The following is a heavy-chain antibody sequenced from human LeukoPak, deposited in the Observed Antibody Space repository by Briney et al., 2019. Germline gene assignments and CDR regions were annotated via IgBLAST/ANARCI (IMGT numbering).Heavy chain of an antibody. D-gene: IGHD3-9*01. J-gene: IGHJ4*02. CDR3: ARRQDILTGYNFDY. V-gene: IGHV5-51*01. CDR1: GYCFTSYW. CDR2: IYPGDSDT. Sequence: GESLKISCKGSGYCFTSYWIGWVRQIPGNGPEWMGIIYPGDSDTRYSPSFQGQVTISADKSISTAYLQWSSLKASDTAMYYCARRQDILTGYNFDYWGQGTLVTVSS.